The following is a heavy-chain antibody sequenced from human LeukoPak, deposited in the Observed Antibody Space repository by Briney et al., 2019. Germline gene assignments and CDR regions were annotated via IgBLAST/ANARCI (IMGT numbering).Heavy chain of an antibody. CDR2: IYYSGST. J-gene: IGHJ3*02. D-gene: IGHD3-10*01. V-gene: IGHV4-39*07. Sequence: SETLSLTCTVSGGSISSSSYYWGWIRQPPGKGLEWIGSIYYSGSTYYNPSLKSRVTISVDTSKNQFSLKLSSVTAADTAVYYCARFARIRGVIITGSDAFDIWGQGTMVTVSS. CDR3: ARFARIRGVIITGSDAFDI. CDR1: GGSISSSSYY.